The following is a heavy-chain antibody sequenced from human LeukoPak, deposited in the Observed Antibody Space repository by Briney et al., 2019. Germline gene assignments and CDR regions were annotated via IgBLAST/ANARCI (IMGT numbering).Heavy chain of an antibody. V-gene: IGHV3-11*01. CDR2: ISMSGSVI. J-gene: IGHJ5*02. CDR1: GFKFRDYY. D-gene: IGHD3-22*01. CDR3: ARGGWSRGWFDP. Sequence: GGSLRLSCAASGFKFRDYYMSWIRQAPGKGLEWISYISMSGSVIQYSDSVKGRFTTSRDNVKNSLHLQMDSLRVDDTAVYCCARGGWSRGWFDPWGQGTLVSVSS.